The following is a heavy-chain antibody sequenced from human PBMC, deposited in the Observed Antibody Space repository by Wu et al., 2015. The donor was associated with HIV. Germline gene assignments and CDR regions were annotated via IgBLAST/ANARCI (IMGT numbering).Heavy chain of an antibody. CDR3: ARGFIRIYYDSSAGAFDI. J-gene: IGHJ3*02. Sequence: QVQLVQSGAEVKKPGASVKVSCKASGYTFTSYDINWVRQATGQGLEWMGWMNPNSGNTGYAQKFQGRVTMTRNTSISTAYMELSSLRSEDTAVYYCARGFIRIYYDSSAGAFDIWGQGTMVTVSS. D-gene: IGHD3-22*01. V-gene: IGHV1-8*01. CDR2: MNPNSGNT. CDR1: GYTFTSYD.